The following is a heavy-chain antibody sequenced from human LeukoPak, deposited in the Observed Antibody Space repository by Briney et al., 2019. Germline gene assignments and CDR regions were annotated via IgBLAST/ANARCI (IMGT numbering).Heavy chain of an antibody. CDR2: ISSSSSYI. CDR3: ARHYSYANFDY. D-gene: IGHD5-18*01. CDR1: GFTFSSYG. J-gene: IGHJ4*02. V-gene: IGHV3-21*01. Sequence: GGSLRLSCAASGFTFSSYGMHWVRQAPGKGLEWVSSISSSSSYIYYADSVKGRFTISRDNAKNSLYLQMNSLRAEDTAVYYCARHYSYANFDYWGQGTLVTVSS.